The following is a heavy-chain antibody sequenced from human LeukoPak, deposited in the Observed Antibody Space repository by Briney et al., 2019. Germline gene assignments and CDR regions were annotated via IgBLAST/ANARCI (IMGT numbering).Heavy chain of an antibody. CDR1: GYTFTGYY. V-gene: IGHV1-2*02. CDR3: ARPRYNWNDYYFDY. Sequence: GASVKVSCKAPGYTFTGYYMHWVRQAPGQGLEWMGWINPNSGGTNYAQKFQGRVTMTRDTSISTAYMELSRLRSDDTAVYYCARPRYNWNDYYFDYWGQGTLVTVSS. CDR2: INPNSGGT. J-gene: IGHJ4*02. D-gene: IGHD1-1*01.